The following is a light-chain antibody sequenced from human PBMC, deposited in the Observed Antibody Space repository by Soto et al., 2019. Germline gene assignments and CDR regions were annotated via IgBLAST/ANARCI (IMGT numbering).Light chain of an antibody. V-gene: IGKV3-11*01. CDR3: QQRNTWLGFT. Sequence: EIVLTQSPATLSLSPGERATLSCRASQSVSSYLAWYQQKPGHAPRLLIYDASIRATGIPARFSGSGSGTDFTLTISSLAPEDFAYYYCQQRNTWLGFTFGPETKVDIK. J-gene: IGKJ3*01. CDR2: DAS. CDR1: QSVSSY.